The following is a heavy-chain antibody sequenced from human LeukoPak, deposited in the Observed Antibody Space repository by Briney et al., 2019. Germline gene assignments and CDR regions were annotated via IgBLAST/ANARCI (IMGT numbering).Heavy chain of an antibody. CDR3: ARGGKGNADGYNQALNY. V-gene: IGHV1-46*01. CDR2: INPSGGST. D-gene: IGHD5-24*01. J-gene: IGHJ4*02. Sequence: GASVKVSCEASGYTFTNYYIHWVRQAPGQGLEWMGIINPSGGSTTYAQKFQGRVTITRDTSTSTVYMELSSLRSEDTAVYYCARGGKGNADGYNQALNYWGQGTLVTVSS. CDR1: GYTFTNYY.